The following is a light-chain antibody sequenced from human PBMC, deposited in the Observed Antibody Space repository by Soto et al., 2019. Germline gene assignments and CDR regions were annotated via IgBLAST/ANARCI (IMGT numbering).Light chain of an antibody. Sequence: QSVLTQPPSVSGAPGQRVTISCTGSSSNIGAGYDVHWYQQLPGTAPNLLIYGNSNRPSGVPDRFSGSKSGTSASLAITGLQAEDEADYYCQSYDSSLSVLYVFGTGTKVT. V-gene: IGLV1-40*01. CDR2: GNS. J-gene: IGLJ1*01. CDR3: QSYDSSLSVLYV. CDR1: SSNIGAGYD.